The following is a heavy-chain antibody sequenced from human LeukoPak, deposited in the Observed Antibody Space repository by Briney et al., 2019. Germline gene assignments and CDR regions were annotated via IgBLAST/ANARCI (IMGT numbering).Heavy chain of an antibody. D-gene: IGHD3-22*01. V-gene: IGHV4-59*08. J-gene: IGHJ3*02. CDR2: IYYSGST. CDR3: ARRDYDSSGYYYVRDAFDI. CDR1: GASISRYY. Sequence: SETLSLTCTVSGASISRYYWSWVRQPPGKGLEWIGYIYYSGSTNYNPSLKSRVTISVDTSKNQFSLKLSSVTAADTAVYYCARRDYDSSGYYYVRDAFDIWGQGTMVTVSS.